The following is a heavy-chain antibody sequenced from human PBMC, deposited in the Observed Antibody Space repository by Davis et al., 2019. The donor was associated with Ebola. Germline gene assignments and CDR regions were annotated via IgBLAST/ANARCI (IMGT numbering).Heavy chain of an antibody. J-gene: IGHJ4*02. V-gene: IGHV4-30-2*01. D-gene: IGHD3-10*01. CDR3: ARGVLWFGELSLYYFDY. Sequence: SETLSLTCAVSGGSISSGGYSWSWIRQPPGKGLEWIGYIYHSGSTYYNPSLKSRVTISVDRSKNQFSLKLSSVTVADTAVYYCARGVLWFGELSLYYFDYWGQGTLVTVSS. CDR1: GGSISSGGYS. CDR2: IYHSGST.